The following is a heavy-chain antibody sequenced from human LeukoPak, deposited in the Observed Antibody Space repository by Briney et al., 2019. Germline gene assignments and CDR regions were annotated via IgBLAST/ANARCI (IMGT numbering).Heavy chain of an antibody. CDR2: ISASGGNI. CDR3: VRVEGTYFDY. Sequence: GGSLRLSCEASGFPLSSYSINWVRQAPGKGLEWVPYISASGGNIYYLDSVKGRFTVSRDNARKSLFLQMNNARVEDTAFYYCVRVEGTYFDYWGQGALVTVSS. J-gene: IGHJ4*02. CDR1: GFPLSSYS. V-gene: IGHV3-48*01. D-gene: IGHD1-1*01.